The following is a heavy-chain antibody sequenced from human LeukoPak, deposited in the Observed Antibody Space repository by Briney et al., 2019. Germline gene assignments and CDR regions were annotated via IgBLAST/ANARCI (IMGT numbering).Heavy chain of an antibody. CDR2: IRGKANNYAT. CDR3: ARDRGGGHMDV. D-gene: IGHD2-15*01. Sequence: GGSLRLSCAASGFTFSGSAMHWVRQASGKGLEWVGRIRGKANNYATAYAASVKGRFTISRDDSKTTAYLQMNSLRAGDTAVYYCARDRGGGHMDVWGKGTTVTISS. J-gene: IGHJ6*03. CDR1: GFTFSGSA. V-gene: IGHV3-73*01.